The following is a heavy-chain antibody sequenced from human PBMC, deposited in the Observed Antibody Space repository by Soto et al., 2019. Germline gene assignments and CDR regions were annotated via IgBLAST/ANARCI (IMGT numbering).Heavy chain of an antibody. CDR1: GYSISSGYY. V-gene: IGHV4-38-2*01. Sequence: SETLSLTCAVSGYSISSGYYWGWIRQTPGKGLERIASIYHSGSTYYNPSLKSRVTISVDTSKNQFSLKLTSVTAADTAVYYCARGAATVTPGWFDPWGQGIMVTVSS. J-gene: IGHJ5*02. CDR2: IYHSGST. D-gene: IGHD4-17*01. CDR3: ARGAATVTPGWFDP.